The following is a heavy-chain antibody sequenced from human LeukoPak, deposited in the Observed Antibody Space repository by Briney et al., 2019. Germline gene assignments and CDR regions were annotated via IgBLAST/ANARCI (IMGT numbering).Heavy chain of an antibody. Sequence: GGSLRLSCAASGFAFNFYAMTWIRQAPGKGLQWLSTVNANGINTYYADSVRGRFTISRDNSKNTLYLQLNSLRAEDTAIYYCANPISGGLAVSGDWFDPWGQGTLVTVSS. CDR2: VNANGINT. J-gene: IGHJ5*02. CDR1: GFAFNFYA. D-gene: IGHD6-19*01. CDR3: ANPISGGLAVSGDWFDP. V-gene: IGHV3-23*01.